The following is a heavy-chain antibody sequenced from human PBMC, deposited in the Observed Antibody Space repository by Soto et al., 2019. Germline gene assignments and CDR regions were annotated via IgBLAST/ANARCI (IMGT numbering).Heavy chain of an antibody. V-gene: IGHV1-69*06. D-gene: IGHD6-13*01. CDR1: GGTFSSYA. Sequence: QVQLVQSGAEGKKPGSSVKVSCKASGGTFSSYAISWVRQAPGQGLEWMGGIIPIFGTANYAQKFQGRVTITTDNSTITAYVELSSLRSDDTAVYYCASDWVWQQLHPITRNYYHYCMDVWGQGTTFTVSS. CDR2: IIPIFGTA. J-gene: IGHJ6*02. CDR3: ASDWVWQQLHPITRNYYHYCMDV.